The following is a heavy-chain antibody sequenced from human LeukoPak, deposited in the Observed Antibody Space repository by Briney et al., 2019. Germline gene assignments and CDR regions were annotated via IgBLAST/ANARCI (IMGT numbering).Heavy chain of an antibody. CDR1: GFTFSSYS. Sequence: GGSLRLSCAASGFTFSSYSMNWVRQAPGKGLEWVSSISSSSSYIYYADSVKGRFTISRDNAKNSLYLQMNSPRAEDTAVYYCARDLNCSGGSCYRYWGQGTLVTVSS. D-gene: IGHD2-15*01. CDR2: ISSSSSYI. V-gene: IGHV3-21*01. J-gene: IGHJ4*02. CDR3: ARDLNCSGGSCYRY.